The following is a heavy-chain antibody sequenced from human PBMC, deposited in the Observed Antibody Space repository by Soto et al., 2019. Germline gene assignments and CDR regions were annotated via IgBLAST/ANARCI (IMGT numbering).Heavy chain of an antibody. CDR1: GFTFSTYA. V-gene: IGHV3-23*01. CDR3: ASRRLEYCSSASCYVFDW. D-gene: IGHD2-2*01. Sequence: EVPLLESGGALVQGGGSLRLSCAASGFTFSTYAMSWVRQAPGKGLQWVSGISYSGGTTYYADSVKGRFTISRDNSKNTLYLQMNSLRAEDTAVYYCASRRLEYCSSASCYVFDWWGQGALVTVSS. CDR2: ISYSGGTT. J-gene: IGHJ4*02.